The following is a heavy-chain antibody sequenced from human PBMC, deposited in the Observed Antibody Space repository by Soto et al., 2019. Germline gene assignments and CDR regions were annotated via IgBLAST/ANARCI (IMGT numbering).Heavy chain of an antibody. D-gene: IGHD3-22*01. CDR3: ARDRNDYYDSSGYYFGKLDY. CDR1: GGTFSSYA. J-gene: IGHJ4*02. V-gene: IGHV1-69*13. Sequence: ASVKVSCKASGGTFSSYAISWVRQAPGQGLEWMGGIIPIFGTANYAQKFQGRVTITADESTSTAYMELSSLRSEDTAVYYCARDRNDYYDSSGYYFGKLDYWGQGTLVTVSS. CDR2: IIPIFGTA.